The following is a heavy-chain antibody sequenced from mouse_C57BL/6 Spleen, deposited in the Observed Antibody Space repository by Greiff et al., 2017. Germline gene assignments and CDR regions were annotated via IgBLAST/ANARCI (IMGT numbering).Heavy chain of an antibody. CDR3: ARSSTVVHFDY. CDR2: IYPGDGDT. V-gene: IGHV1-82*01. D-gene: IGHD1-1*01. CDR1: GYAFSSSW. Sequence: QVQLQQSGPELVQPGASVKISCKASGYAFSSSWMNWVKQRPGKGLEWIGRIYPGDGDTNYNGKFKGKATLTADKSSSTAYMQLSSLTSEDSAVYCCARSSTVVHFDYWGQGTTLTVSS. J-gene: IGHJ2*01.